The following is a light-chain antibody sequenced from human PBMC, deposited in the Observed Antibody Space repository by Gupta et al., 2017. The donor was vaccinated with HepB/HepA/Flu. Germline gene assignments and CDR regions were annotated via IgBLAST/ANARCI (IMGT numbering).Light chain of an antibody. CDR2: FNN. V-gene: IGLV1-44*01. Sequence: QSVLTQAPSASGTPGQRVTIFCSGSSSNIGSNTVNWYQQMPGTAPKVLMYFNNRRPSGVPDRFSGSKSGTSASLAISGLQSEDEGDYYCAAWDDSLNGVVFGGGTKLTVL. J-gene: IGLJ2*01. CDR3: AAWDDSLNGVV. CDR1: SSNIGSNT.